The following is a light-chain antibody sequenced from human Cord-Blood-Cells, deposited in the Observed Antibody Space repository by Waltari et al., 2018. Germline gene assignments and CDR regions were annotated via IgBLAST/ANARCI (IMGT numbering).Light chain of an antibody. Sequence: DIQMTQSPSSLSASVGDRVPITCQASQDISNYLNWYQQKPGKAPKLLIYDASNLETEVPSRFSGSGSGTDFTFTISSLQPEDIATYYCQQYDNLPYTFGQGTKLEIK. CDR3: QQYDNLPYT. J-gene: IGKJ2*01. V-gene: IGKV1-33*01. CDR1: QDISNY. CDR2: DAS.